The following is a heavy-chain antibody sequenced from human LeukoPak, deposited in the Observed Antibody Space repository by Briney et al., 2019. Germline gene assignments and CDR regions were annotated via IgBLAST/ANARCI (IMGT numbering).Heavy chain of an antibody. J-gene: IGHJ4*02. V-gene: IGHV1-8*03. Sequence: ASVKVSCKASGYTFTSYDINWVRQATGQGLEWMGWMNPNSGNTGYAQKFQGRVTITRNTSIGTAYMELSSLRSEDTAVYYCARFGPTVGDYHRGSDYWGQGTLVTVSS. CDR1: GYTFTSYD. D-gene: IGHD4-17*01. CDR2: MNPNSGNT. CDR3: ARFGPTVGDYHRGSDY.